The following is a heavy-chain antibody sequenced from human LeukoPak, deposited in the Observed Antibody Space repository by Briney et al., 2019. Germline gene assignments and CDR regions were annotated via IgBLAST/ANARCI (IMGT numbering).Heavy chain of an antibody. V-gene: IGHV3-33*01. CDR1: GFTFSNYA. J-gene: IGHJ3*02. CDR3: ARGAYCSGGRCPGAFDI. Sequence: GGSLRLSCAVSGFTFSNYAMYWVRQAPGKGLEWVTIIWYDGGNKNYADSVKGRFTISRDNSKNTLYLQMNSLRAEDTAVYYCARGAYCSGGRCPGAFDIWGQGTMVTVSS. CDR2: IWYDGGNK. D-gene: IGHD2-15*01.